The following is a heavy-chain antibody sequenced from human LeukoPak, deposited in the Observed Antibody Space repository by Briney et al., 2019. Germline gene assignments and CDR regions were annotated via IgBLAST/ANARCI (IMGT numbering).Heavy chain of an antibody. V-gene: IGHV3-23*01. CDR3: AKAKAPYSSSPIDY. Sequence: GGSLKLSCAASGFTFSSYAMSWVRQAPGKGLEWVSTISDSGGSTYYADSVKGRFTISRDNSKNTLYLQMNSLRAEDTTVYYCAKAKAPYSSSPIDYWGQGTLVTVSS. CDR2: ISDSGGST. CDR1: GFTFSSYA. D-gene: IGHD6-6*01. J-gene: IGHJ4*02.